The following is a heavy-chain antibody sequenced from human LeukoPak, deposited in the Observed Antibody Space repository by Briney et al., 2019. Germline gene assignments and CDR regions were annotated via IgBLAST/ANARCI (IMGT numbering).Heavy chain of an antibody. V-gene: IGHV3-43D*03. CDR1: GFTFDHFA. Sequence: PGGSLRLSCSASGFTFDHFAMHWVRQAPGKGLEWVSHITWDGVSTYYADSVKGRFSIFRDNTKNFLYLQMHSLRPEDTAFYYCAKGDVLRFLPPDSWGQGTLVTVSS. J-gene: IGHJ4*02. CDR3: AKGDVLRFLPPDS. CDR2: ITWDGVST. D-gene: IGHD3-3*01.